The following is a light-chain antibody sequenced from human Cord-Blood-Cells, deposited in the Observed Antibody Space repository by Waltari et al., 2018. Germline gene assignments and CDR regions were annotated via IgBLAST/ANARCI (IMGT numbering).Light chain of an antibody. CDR2: QDS. J-gene: IGLJ1*01. V-gene: IGLV3-1*01. Sequence: SYELTQPPSVSVSPGPTASITCSGVKLGDKYACWYQQKPGQSPVLVIYQDSKRPSGIPERFSGSNSGNTATLTISGTQAMDEADYYCQAWDSSTYVFGTGTKVTVL. CDR1: KLGDKY. CDR3: QAWDSSTYV.